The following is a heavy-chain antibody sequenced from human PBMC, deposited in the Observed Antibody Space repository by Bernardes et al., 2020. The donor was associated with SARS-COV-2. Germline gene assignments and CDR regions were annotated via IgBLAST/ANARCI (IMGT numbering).Heavy chain of an antibody. V-gene: IGHV3-30*03. J-gene: IGHJ4*02. Sequence: GWSLRLSCAASGFTFSSYAMHWVRQAPGKGLEWVSVISDDGSNKYYVDSVKGRVTISRDNSKNTLFLQMNSLRAEDTAMYFCARAAGTTVINGYYFFDFWGQVTLVTVSS. D-gene: IGHD4-17*01. CDR1: GFTFSSYA. CDR2: ISDDGSNK. CDR3: ARAAGTTVINGYYFFDF.